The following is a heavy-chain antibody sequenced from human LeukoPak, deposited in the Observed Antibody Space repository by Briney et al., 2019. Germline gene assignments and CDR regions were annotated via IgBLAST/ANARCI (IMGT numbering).Heavy chain of an antibody. J-gene: IGHJ5*01. V-gene: IGHV4-59*01. Sequence: SETLSLTCSLSGDSIGSYYWTWLRQSAGKGLEGIGYIFYSGSTNYSPSLKSRVTISVDTSNNQFSLQLRSVTAADTAIYYCARGRARDGSFPWLDSWGQGTLVTVSS. CDR2: IFYSGST. CDR3: ARGRARDGSFPWLDS. CDR1: GDSIGSYY. D-gene: IGHD3-10*01.